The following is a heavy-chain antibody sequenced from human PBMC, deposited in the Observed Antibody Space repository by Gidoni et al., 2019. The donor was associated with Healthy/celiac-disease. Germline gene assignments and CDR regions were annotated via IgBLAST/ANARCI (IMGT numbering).Heavy chain of an antibody. V-gene: IGHV1-18*01. J-gene: IGHJ4*02. CDR2: ISSYNGNT. Sequence: QVQLVQSGAGVKKPGASVKVSCKASGYTFPSYGISWVRQAPGQVLEWMGWISSYNGNTNYAQNLQVRVTMTTDTSTSTAYMELRSLRPDDTAVYYCARDHYSSLHPELDYWGQGTLVTVSS. CDR3: ARDHYSSLHPELDY. CDR1: GYTFPSYG. D-gene: IGHD4-4*01.